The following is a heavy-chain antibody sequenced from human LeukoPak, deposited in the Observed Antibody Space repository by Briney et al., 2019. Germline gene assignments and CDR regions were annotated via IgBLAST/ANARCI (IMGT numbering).Heavy chain of an antibody. V-gene: IGHV3-9*01. J-gene: IGHJ5*02. CDR3: AKDGRYCSSTSCSFPKNWFDP. CDR2: ISWNSGTI. CDR1: GFTFDDYG. Sequence: GGSLRLSCAASGFTFDDYGMHWVRQAPGKGLEWVSGISWNSGTIAYADSVKGRFTISRDNAKNSLHLQMNSLRAEDTAVYYCAKDGRYCSSTSCSFPKNWFDPWGQGTLVTVSS. D-gene: IGHD2-2*01.